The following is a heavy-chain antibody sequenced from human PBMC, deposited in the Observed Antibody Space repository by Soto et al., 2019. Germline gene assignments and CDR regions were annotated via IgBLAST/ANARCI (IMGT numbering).Heavy chain of an antibody. CDR3: ARASSFYWFDP. V-gene: IGHV4-31*03. J-gene: IGHJ5*02. CDR2: IYYSGST. D-gene: IGHD6-6*01. Sequence: SETLSLTCTVSCGSISSGGYYWSWIRQHPGKGLEWIGYIYYSGSTYYNPSLKSRVTISVDTSKNQFSLKLSSVTAADTAVYYCARASSFYWFDPWGQGTLVTVSS. CDR1: CGSISSGGYY.